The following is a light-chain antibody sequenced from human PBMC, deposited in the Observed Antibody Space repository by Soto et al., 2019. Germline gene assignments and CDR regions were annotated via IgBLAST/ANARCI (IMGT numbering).Light chain of an antibody. V-gene: IGKV1-5*01. CDR3: QHYDSYPYT. CDR2: DAS. Sequence: DIQMTQTPSTLSASVGDRVTITCRASQSVSSWLAWYQQKPGKAPKVLIFDASRLESGVPSRFSGSGSGTEFNLTISSLQPDDFAPYFCQHYDSYPYTFGQGTKLEIK. CDR1: QSVSSW. J-gene: IGKJ2*01.